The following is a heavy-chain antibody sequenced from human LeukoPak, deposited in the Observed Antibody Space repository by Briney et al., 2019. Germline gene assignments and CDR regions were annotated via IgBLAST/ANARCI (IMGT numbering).Heavy chain of an antibody. CDR1: GGSISSYY. CDR2: IYTSGST. CDR3: ARATYSSSWLRFDY. V-gene: IGHV4-4*07. D-gene: IGHD6-13*01. J-gene: IGHJ4*02. Sequence: SETLSLTCTVSGGSISSYYWSWIRQPAGKGLEWIGRIYTSGSTNYNPSLKSRVTMSVDTSKNQFSLKLSSVTAADTAVYYCARATYSSSWLRFDYWGQGTLVTVSS.